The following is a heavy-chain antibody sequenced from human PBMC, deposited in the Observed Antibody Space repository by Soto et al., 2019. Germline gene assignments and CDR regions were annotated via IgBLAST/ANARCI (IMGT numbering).Heavy chain of an antibody. D-gene: IGHD7-27*01. CDR3: ARPNWDYYYGMDV. CDR2: IYSGGST. J-gene: IGHJ6*02. Sequence: EVQLVETGGGLIQPGGSLRLSCAASGFTVSSNYMSWVRQAPGKGLEWVSVIYSGGSTYYADSVKGRFTISRDNSKNTLYLQINSLRAEDTAVYYCARPNWDYYYGMDVWGQGTTVTVSS. CDR1: GFTVSSNY. V-gene: IGHV3-53*02.